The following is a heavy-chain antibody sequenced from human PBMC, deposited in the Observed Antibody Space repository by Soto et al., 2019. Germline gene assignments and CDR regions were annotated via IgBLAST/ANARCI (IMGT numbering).Heavy chain of an antibody. CDR1: GGSISSGGYY. CDR3: ARDWGVERGSYYYYGMDV. D-gene: IGHD3-16*01. Sequence: QVQLQESGPGLVKPSQTLSLTCTVSGGSISSGGYYWSWIRQHPGKGLEWIGYIYYSGSTYYNPSLKSRVTISVDTSKNQFSLKLSSVTAADTAVYYCARDWGVERGSYYYYGMDVWGQGTTVTVSS. J-gene: IGHJ6*02. CDR2: IYYSGST. V-gene: IGHV4-31*03.